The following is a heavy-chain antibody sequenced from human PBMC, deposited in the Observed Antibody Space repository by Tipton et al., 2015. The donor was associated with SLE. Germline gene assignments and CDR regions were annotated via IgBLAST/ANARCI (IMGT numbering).Heavy chain of an antibody. J-gene: IGHJ6*04. CDR1: GGSISSGGYY. CDR2: IYYSGNT. D-gene: IGHD1-7*01. CDR3: ARATDWNLSPDV. V-gene: IGHV4-31*03. Sequence: TLSLTCTVSGGSISSGGYYWTWIRQLPGKGLGWIGYIYYSGNTYYNPSLGSRLTISVDTSKDQFSLRLTSVTAADTAVYYCARATDWNLSPDVWGKGTTVTVSS.